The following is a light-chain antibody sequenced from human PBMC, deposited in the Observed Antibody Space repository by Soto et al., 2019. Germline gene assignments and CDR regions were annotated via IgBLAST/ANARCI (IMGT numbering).Light chain of an antibody. CDR1: RSDVGDYNY. J-gene: IGLJ2*01. CDR2: EVT. V-gene: IGLV2-14*01. CDR3: SSYTGSNTVV. Sequence: QSALTQPASVSGSPGQSSTISCTGTRSDVGDYNYVSWYQQHPGKAPKLIIYEVTNRPSGVSNRFSGSKSGNTASLTISGLQAGDDADYYCSSYTGSNTVVFGGRTKLPVL.